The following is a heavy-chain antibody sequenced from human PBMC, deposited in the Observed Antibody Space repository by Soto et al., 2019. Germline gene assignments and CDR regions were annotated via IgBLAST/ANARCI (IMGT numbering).Heavy chain of an antibody. CDR3: ARPTRYYYDSSGQSAWFDP. J-gene: IGHJ5*02. V-gene: IGHV1-69*12. Sequence: QVQLVQSGAEVKKAGSSVKVSCKASGGTFSSYAISWVRQAPGQGLEWMGGIIPIFGTANYAQKFQGRVTITADESTSTAYMELSSLGSEDTAVYYCARPTRYYYDSSGQSAWFDPWGQGTLVTVSS. D-gene: IGHD3-22*01. CDR1: GGTFSSYA. CDR2: IIPIFGTA.